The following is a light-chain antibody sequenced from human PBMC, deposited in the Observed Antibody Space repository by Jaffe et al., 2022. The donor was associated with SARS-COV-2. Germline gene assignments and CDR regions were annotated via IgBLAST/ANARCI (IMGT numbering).Light chain of an antibody. V-gene: IGKV1-5*03. CDR2: KAS. CDR3: QQYEGYST. Sequence: DIQMTQSPSTLSASVGDRVTITCRASQNVNTWLAWHQQRPGKAPKCLIYKASTLENGVPSRFSGSGFGTEFTLTISSLQPEDFATYYCQQYEGYSTFGQGTRLEIK. J-gene: IGKJ5*01. CDR1: QNVNTW.